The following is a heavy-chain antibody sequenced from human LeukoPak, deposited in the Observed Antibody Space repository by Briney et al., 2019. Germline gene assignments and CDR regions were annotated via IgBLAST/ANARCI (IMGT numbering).Heavy chain of an antibody. V-gene: IGHV4-38-2*02. CDR3: AREAADGFYYMDV. D-gene: IGHD6-13*01. Sequence: SETLSLTCTVSGGSISSYYWSWIRQPPGKGLEWIGSIYHSGSTYYNPSLKSRVTISVDTSKNQFSLKLSSVTAADTAVYYCAREAADGFYYMDVWGKGTTVTVSS. CDR2: IYHSGST. J-gene: IGHJ6*03. CDR1: GGSISSYY.